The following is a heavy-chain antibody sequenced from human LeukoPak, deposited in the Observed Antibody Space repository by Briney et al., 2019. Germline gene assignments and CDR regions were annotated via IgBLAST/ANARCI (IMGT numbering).Heavy chain of an antibody. D-gene: IGHD6-13*01. CDR2: IIPIFGTA. CDR3: ARDYSSSWYFDP. CDR1: GGTFSSYA. Sequence: ASVKVSCKASGGTFSSYAISWVRQAPGQGLEWMGGIIPIFGTANYAQKFQDRVTITADKSTSTAYMELSSLRSEDTAVYYCARDYSSSWYFDPWGQGTLVTVSS. V-gene: IGHV1-69*06. J-gene: IGHJ4*02.